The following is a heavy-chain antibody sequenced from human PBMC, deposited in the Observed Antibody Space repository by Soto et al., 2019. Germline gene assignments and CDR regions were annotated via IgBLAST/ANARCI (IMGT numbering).Heavy chain of an antibody. V-gene: IGHV3-30*18. J-gene: IGHJ4*02. CDR3: AKGGRMVRGDYFDY. CDR1: GFTFSSYG. CDR2: ISYDGSKK. D-gene: IGHD3-10*01. Sequence: QVQLVESGGGVVQPGRSLRLSCAASGFTFSSYGKHWVRQAPGKGLEWVAVISYDGSKKYYADSVKGRFTISRDNSKNTLYLQMNSLRAEGTAVYYCAKGGRMVRGDYFDYWGQGTLVTVSS.